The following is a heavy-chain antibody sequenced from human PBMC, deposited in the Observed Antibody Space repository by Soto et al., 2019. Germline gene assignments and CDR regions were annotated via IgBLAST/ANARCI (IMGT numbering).Heavy chain of an antibody. CDR2: IKQDGSGT. D-gene: IGHD2-2*01. CDR1: GFTFSSYA. Sequence: GGSLRLSCAASGFTFSSYAMSWVRQAPGKGLEWVSAIKQDGSGTYYVDSVRGRFTISRDNAKNSLYLQMNSLRAEDTAVYYCARDRRANIVVVPAAISGHWFDHWGQGTLVTVSS. V-gene: IGHV3-7*01. J-gene: IGHJ5*02. CDR3: ARDRRANIVVVPAAISGHWFDH.